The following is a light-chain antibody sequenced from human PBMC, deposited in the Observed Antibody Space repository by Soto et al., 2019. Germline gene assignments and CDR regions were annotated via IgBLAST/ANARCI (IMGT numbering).Light chain of an antibody. CDR2: EAN. J-gene: IGLJ2*01. Sequence: QSALTQPASVSGSPGQSITISCTGSSSDFGSYNLVSWYQQHPGKAPKLMIYEANKRPSGVSNRFSGSKSGNTASLTISGLQPEDEAEYHCSSYAGYSTSVVFGGGTKLTVL. CDR3: SSYAGYSTSVV. V-gene: IGLV2-23*01. CDR1: SSDFGSYNL.